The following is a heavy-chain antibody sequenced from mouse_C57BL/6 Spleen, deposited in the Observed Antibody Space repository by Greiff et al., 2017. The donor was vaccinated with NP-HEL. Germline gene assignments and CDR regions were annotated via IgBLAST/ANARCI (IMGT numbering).Heavy chain of an antibody. CDR3: AREGSYGNYEAY. CDR2: IDPETGGT. Sequence: VQLQESGAELVRPGASVTLSCKASGYTFTDYEMHWVKHTPVHGLEWIGAIDPETGGTAYNQKFKGKAILTADKSSSTAYMELRSLTSEDTAVYYCAREGSYGNYEAYWGQGTLVTVSA. J-gene: IGHJ3*01. V-gene: IGHV1-15*01. CDR1: GYTFTDYE. D-gene: IGHD2-1*01.